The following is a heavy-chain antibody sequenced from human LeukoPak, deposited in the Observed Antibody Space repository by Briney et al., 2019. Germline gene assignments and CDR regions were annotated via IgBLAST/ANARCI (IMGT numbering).Heavy chain of an antibody. CDR3: ARVGGSLGAPNSNYQRYFDL. V-gene: IGHV4-61*02. Sequence: SQTLSLTCTVSGGSISSGSYYWSWIRQPAGKGLEWIGRIYTSGSTNYNPSLKSRVTISVDTSKNQFSLKLSSVTAADTAVYYCARVGGSLGAPNSNYQRYFDLWGRGTLVTVSS. CDR1: GGSISSGSYY. CDR2: IYTSGST. J-gene: IGHJ2*01. D-gene: IGHD4-11*01.